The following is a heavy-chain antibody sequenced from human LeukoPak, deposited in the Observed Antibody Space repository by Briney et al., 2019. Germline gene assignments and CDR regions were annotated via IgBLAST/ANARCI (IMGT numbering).Heavy chain of an antibody. J-gene: IGHJ3*02. CDR2: ISGSGGST. CDR1: GFTFSGYY. CDR3: AKRQQLTPNDAFDI. D-gene: IGHD6-13*01. Sequence: GGSLRLSCAASGFTFSGYYMFWVRQVPGKGLEWVSAISGSGGSTYYADSVKGRFTISRDNSKNTLYLQMNSLRAEDTAVYYCAKRQQLTPNDAFDIWGQGTMVTVSS. V-gene: IGHV3-23*01.